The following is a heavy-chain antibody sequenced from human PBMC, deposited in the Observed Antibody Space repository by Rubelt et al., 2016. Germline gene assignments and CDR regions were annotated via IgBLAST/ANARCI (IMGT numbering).Heavy chain of an antibody. CDR2: IYYSGST. D-gene: IGHD2-2*02. V-gene: IGHV4-30-4*07. J-gene: IGHJ5*02. CDR3: ARTWGVVVPAAILVQVGTFDP. Sequence: QVQLQESGPGLVKPSGTLSLTCAVSGGSISSGGYSWSWIRQPPGKGLEWIGYIYYSGSTYYNPSLKSRVTISVDTSKNQFALKLGSVTAADTAVYYCARTWGVVVPAAILVQVGTFDPWGQGTLVTVSS. CDR1: GGSISSGGYS.